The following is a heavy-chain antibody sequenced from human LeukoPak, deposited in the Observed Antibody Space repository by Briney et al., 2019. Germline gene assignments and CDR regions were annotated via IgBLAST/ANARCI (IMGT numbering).Heavy chain of an antibody. CDR3: AAYCSSTSCYFWVAFDI. CDR1: GSTFSSYA. V-gene: IGHV3-23*01. Sequence: GGSLRLSCAASGSTFSSYAMSWVRQAPGKGLEWVSAISGSGGSTYYADSVKGRFTISRDNSKNTLYLQMNSLRAEDAAVYYCAAYCSSTSCYFWVAFDIWGQGTMVTVSS. D-gene: IGHD2-2*01. CDR2: ISGSGGST. J-gene: IGHJ3*02.